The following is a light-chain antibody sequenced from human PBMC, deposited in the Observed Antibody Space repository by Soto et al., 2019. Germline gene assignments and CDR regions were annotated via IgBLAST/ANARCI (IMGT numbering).Light chain of an antibody. J-gene: IGLJ3*02. Sequence: QLVLTQPPSVSEAPRQRVTISCAGSSSNIGNNAVNWYQQLPGKAPKLLIYSDDLLPSGVSDRFSGSKSGTSASLAISGLQSEDEADYYGAAWDDSLNGGVFGGGTTLTVL. CDR3: AAWDDSLNGGV. CDR1: SSNIGNNA. CDR2: SDD. V-gene: IGLV1-36*01.